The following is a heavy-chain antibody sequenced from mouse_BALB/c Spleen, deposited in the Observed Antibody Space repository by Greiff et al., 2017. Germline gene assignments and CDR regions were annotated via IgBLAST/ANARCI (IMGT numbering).Heavy chain of an antibody. CDR3: ARRGPYYGNSYAMDY. CDR2: ISSGGSYT. J-gene: IGHJ4*01. V-gene: IGHV5-9-1*01. Sequence: DVMLVESGGGLVKPGGSLKLSCAASGFTFSSYAMSWVRQTPEKRLEWVATISSGGSYTYYPDSVKGRFTISRDNAKNTLYLQMSSLRSEDTAMYYCARRGPYYGNSYAMDYWGQGTSVTVSS. CDR1: GFTFSSYA. D-gene: IGHD2-10*01.